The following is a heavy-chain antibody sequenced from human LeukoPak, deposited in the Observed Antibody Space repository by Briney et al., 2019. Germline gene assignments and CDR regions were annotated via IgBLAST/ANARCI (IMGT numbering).Heavy chain of an antibody. Sequence: GGSLRLSCAASGFTFSSYSMNWVRQAPGKGLEWVSSISSSSSYIYYADSVKGRFTISRDNAKNSLYLQMNSLRAEDTAVYYCARVNYDSSGYYLYYFDYWGRGTLVTVSS. V-gene: IGHV3-21*01. CDR1: GFTFSSYS. J-gene: IGHJ4*02. CDR3: ARVNYDSSGYYLYYFDY. D-gene: IGHD3-22*01. CDR2: ISSSSSYI.